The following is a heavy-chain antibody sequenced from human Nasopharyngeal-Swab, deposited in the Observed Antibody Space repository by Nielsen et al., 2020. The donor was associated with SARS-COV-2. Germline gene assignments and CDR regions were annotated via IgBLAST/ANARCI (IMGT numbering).Heavy chain of an antibody. CDR3: VKVPYGSGSHSSYYFDY. J-gene: IGHJ4*02. V-gene: IGHV3-64D*06. D-gene: IGHD3-10*01. CDR2: ISSNGGST. Sequence: WIRQPPGKGLEYVSAISSNGGSTYYADSVKGRFTISRDNSKNTLYLQMSSLRAEDTAVYYCVKVPYGSGSHSSYYFDYWGQGTLVTVSS.